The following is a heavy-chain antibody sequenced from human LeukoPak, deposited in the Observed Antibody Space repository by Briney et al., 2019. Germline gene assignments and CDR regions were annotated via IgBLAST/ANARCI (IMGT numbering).Heavy chain of an antibody. CDR3: ARGGPEYDFWSGYYSD. V-gene: IGHV4-59*01. D-gene: IGHD3-3*01. CDR2: IYYSGST. J-gene: IGHJ4*02. CDR1: GGSISSYY. Sequence: SETLSLTCTVSGGSISSYYWSWIRQPPGKGLEWIGYIYYSGSTNYNPSLKSRVTISVDTSKNQFSLKLSSVTAADTAVYYCARGGPEYDFWSGYYSDWGQGTLVTVSS.